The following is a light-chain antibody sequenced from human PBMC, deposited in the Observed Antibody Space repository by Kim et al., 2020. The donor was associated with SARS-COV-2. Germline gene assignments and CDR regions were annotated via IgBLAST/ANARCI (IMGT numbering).Light chain of an antibody. V-gene: IGLV9-49*01. CDR2: VGTGGIVG. CDR3: GADHGSGSNFDVV. CDR1: SGYSDYK. J-gene: IGLJ2*01. Sequence: QLVLTQPPSASASLGASVTLTCTLSSGYSDYKVDWYQQRPGKGPRFVMRVGTGGIVGSKGDGIPDRFSVLGSGLNRYLTIKNIQEEDESDYHCGADHGSGSNFDVVFGGRTQLTVL.